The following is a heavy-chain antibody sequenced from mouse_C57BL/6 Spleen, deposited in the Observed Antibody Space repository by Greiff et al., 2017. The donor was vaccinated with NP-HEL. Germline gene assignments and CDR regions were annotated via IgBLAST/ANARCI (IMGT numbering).Heavy chain of an antibody. J-gene: IGHJ4*01. CDR1: GYTFTSYW. Sequence: VQLQQPGAELVKPGASVKLSCKASGYTFTSYWMHWVKQRPGQGLEWIGMIHPNSGSTNYNEKFKSKATLTVDKSSSTAYMQLSSLTSEDSAVYYCARSYYDYGEGYYYAMDYWGQGTSVTVSS. V-gene: IGHV1-64*01. CDR2: IHPNSGST. CDR3: ARSYYDYGEGYYYAMDY. D-gene: IGHD2-4*01.